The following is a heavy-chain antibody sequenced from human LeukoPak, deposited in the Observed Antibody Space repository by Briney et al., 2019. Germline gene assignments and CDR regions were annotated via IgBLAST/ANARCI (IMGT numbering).Heavy chain of an antibody. CDR1: GFTFSSYA. D-gene: IGHD3-3*01. J-gene: IGHJ4*02. CDR3: AKDRVSWSISSSPDY. Sequence: GGSLRLSCAASGFTFSSYAMSWARQAPGKGLEWVSGLSDSGGTTYYADSVKGRFTISRDNSKNTLYLQMNSLRAEDTAVYYCAKDRVSWSISSSPDYWGQGTLVTVSS. CDR2: LSDSGGTT. V-gene: IGHV3-23*01.